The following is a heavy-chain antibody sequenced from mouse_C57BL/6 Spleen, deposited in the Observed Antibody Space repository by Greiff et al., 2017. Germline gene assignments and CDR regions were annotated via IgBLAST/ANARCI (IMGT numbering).Heavy chain of an antibody. Sequence: QVQLQQSGAELVRPGTSVKLSCKASGYTFTSYWMHWVKQRPGQGLEWIGVIDPSDSYTNYNQKFKGKATLTVDTSSSTAYMQLSSLTSEDSAVYYCARTPYDYDEGAGFAYWGQGTLVTVSA. CDR1: GYTFTSYW. CDR3: ARTPYDYDEGAGFAY. J-gene: IGHJ3*01. V-gene: IGHV1-59*01. D-gene: IGHD2-4*01. CDR2: IDPSDSYT.